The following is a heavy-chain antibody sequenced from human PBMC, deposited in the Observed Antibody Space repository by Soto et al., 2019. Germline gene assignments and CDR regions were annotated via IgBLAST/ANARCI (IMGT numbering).Heavy chain of an antibody. CDR2: ISGSGGST. CDR1: GFTFSSYA. CDR3: AKDDSSGYYYGGGYFDY. D-gene: IGHD3-22*01. V-gene: IGHV3-23*01. Sequence: GGSLRLSCAASGFTFSSYAMSWVRQAPGKGLEWVSAISGSGGSTYYADSAKGRFTISRDNSKNTLYLQMNSLRAEDTAGYYCAKDDSSGYYYGGGYFDYWGQGTLVTVSS. J-gene: IGHJ4*02.